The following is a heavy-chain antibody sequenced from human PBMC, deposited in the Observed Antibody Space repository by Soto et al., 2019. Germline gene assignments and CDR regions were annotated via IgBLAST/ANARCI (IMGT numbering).Heavy chain of an antibody. CDR2: ISVHNDKT. CDR1: GYTFINYG. D-gene: IGHD5-18*01. J-gene: IGHJ4*02. Sequence: ASVKVSCKASGYTFINYGIHWVRQAPGQGLEWMGWISVHNDKTKYAQSLQGRVTLTTDTSTSTAYMELRGLRSDDTAVYYCARGSIYSYGRFWGQGTLVTVSS. CDR3: ARGSIYSYGRF. V-gene: IGHV1-18*01.